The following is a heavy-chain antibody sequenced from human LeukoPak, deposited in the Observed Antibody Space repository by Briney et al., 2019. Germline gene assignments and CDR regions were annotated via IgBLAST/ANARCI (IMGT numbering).Heavy chain of an antibody. CDR2: INWNGGST. Sequence: TGGSLRLSCAASGFTFDDYGMSWVRHAPGKGLEWVSGINWNGGSTGYADSVKGRFTISRDNAKNSLYLQMNSLRAEDTALYYCARYKSPYSSSWYPSINYYYYYYMDVWGKGTTVTVSS. D-gene: IGHD6-13*01. V-gene: IGHV3-20*04. CDR1: GFTFDDYG. J-gene: IGHJ6*03. CDR3: ARYKSPYSSSWYPSINYYYYYYMDV.